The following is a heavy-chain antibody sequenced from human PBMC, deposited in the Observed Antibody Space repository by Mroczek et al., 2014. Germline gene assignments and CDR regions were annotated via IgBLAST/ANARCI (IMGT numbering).Heavy chain of an antibody. D-gene: IGHD1-20*01. V-gene: IGHV4-34*01. CDR2: INHSGST. CDR3: ARGGGFNWYYYYLEV. Sequence: QVQLQESGAGLLKPSETLSLTCAVYGGSFSGYYWSWIRQPPGKGLEWIGEINHSGSTNYNPSLKSRVTISIDTSKTQFSLKLSSVTAADTAVYYCARGGGFNWYYYYLEVWGKGTTVTVSS. J-gene: IGHJ6*03. CDR1: GGSFSGYY.